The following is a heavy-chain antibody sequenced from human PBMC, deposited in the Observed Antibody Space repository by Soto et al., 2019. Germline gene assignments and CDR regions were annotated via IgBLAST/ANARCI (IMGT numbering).Heavy chain of an antibody. D-gene: IGHD4-17*01. V-gene: IGHV4-34*01. CDR1: GGSFSGYY. Sequence: QVQLQQWGAGLLKPSETLSLTCAVYGGSFSGYYWSWIRQPPGKGLEWIGEINHSGSTNYNPSLKSRVTISVDTSNNQFSLKLSSVTAADTAVYYCARVGYGDYARDYWGQGTLVTVSS. CDR3: ARVGYGDYARDY. CDR2: INHSGST. J-gene: IGHJ4*02.